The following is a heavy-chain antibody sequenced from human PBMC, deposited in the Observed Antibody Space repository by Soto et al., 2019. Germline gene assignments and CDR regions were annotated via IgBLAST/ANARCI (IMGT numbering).Heavy chain of an antibody. CDR1: GFTFSRFW. CDR3: ARAYYERLWGGYLFGY. CDR2: IKEDGNVK. D-gene: IGHD3-16*02. J-gene: IGHJ4*02. V-gene: IGHV3-7*01. Sequence: EVQLVESGGGLVQPGGSLRVSCAASGFTFSRFWLSWVRQAPGKGLEWVANIKEDGNVKYYVDSVRGRFTISTDNAKNWLCLQMDSLRAEDTAVYYCARAYYERLWGGYLFGYWGQGSLVTVSS.